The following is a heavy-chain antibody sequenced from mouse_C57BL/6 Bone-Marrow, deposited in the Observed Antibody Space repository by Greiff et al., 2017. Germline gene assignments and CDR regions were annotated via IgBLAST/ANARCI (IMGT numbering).Heavy chain of an antibody. CDR3: ARDFTTVVDWYFDV. D-gene: IGHD1-1*01. J-gene: IGHJ1*03. Sequence: EVKLMESGGGLVKPGGSLKLSCAASGFTFSSYAMSWVRQTPEKRLEWVATISDGGSYTYYPDNVKGRFTISRDNAKNNLYLQMSHLKSEDTAMYYCARDFTTVVDWYFDVWCTGTAVTVSS. V-gene: IGHV5-4*01. CDR1: GFTFSSYA. CDR2: ISDGGSYT.